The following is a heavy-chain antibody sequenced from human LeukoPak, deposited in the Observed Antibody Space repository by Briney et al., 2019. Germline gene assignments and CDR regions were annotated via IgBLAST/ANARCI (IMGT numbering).Heavy chain of an antibody. V-gene: IGHV1-2*02. J-gene: IGHJ5*02. CDR2: INPNSGGT. D-gene: IGHD1-26*01. Sequence: ASVKVSCKASGYTFTGYYMHWVRQAPGQGLEWMGWINPNSGGTNYAQKFQGRGTMTRDTSISTAYMELSRLRSDDTAVYYCARDLGGSYSSENWFDPWGQGTLVTVSS. CDR3: ARDLGGSYSSENWFDP. CDR1: GYTFTGYY.